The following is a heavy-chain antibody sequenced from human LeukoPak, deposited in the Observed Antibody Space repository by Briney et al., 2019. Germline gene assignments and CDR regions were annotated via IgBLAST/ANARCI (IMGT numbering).Heavy chain of an antibody. CDR3: ARDMGSDWGYFDL. J-gene: IGHJ2*01. CDR1: GGSFSSSSYY. Sequence: PSETLSLTCIVSGGSFSSSSYYWGWLRQPPGEGLEWIGSGVYRGSSYYNPSLRSRVTISLDTSNNHFSLKLKSETAADTAIYYCARDMGSDWGYFDLWGRGTLVTVSS. D-gene: IGHD6-19*01. V-gene: IGHV4-39*07. CDR2: GVYRGSS.